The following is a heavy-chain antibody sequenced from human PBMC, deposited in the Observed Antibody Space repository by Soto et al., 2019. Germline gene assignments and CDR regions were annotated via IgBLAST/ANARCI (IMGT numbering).Heavy chain of an antibody. D-gene: IGHD6-19*01. J-gene: IGHJ4*02. CDR1: GFTFTNYA. V-gene: IGHV3-23*01. Sequence: EVQLLESGGGLVQPGGSLRLSCAASGFTFTNYAMTWVRQTPGKGLEWVSTMSTRASDTFFADSVKGRFAISRDNSKNTLYLQMNSLRADDTAVYYCAKDCLYNGGWSCDVEAPDYWGQGTLVTVSS. CDR2: MSTRASDT. CDR3: AKDCLYNGGWSCDVEAPDY.